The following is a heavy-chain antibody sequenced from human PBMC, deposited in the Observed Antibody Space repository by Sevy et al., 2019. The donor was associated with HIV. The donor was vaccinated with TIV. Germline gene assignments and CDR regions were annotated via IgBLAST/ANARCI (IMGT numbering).Heavy chain of an antibody. V-gene: IGHV1-24*01. CDR1: GYRLIEVS. J-gene: IGHJ6*02. Sequence: ASVMVSCKVSGYRLIEVSMHWVRQAPGKGLEWMGHLDPEDGETIYAQNFQGRVTMTEDTSTDTAYMEVSSLRSEDTAVYYCAADRGEDYCSGNSCQRHYYYGLDVWGQGTTVTVSS. CDR3: AADRGEDYCSGNSCQRHYYYGLDV. CDR2: LDPEDGET. D-gene: IGHD2-15*01.